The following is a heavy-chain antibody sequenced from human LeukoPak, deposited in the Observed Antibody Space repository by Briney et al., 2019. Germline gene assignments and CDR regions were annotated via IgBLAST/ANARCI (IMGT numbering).Heavy chain of an antibody. CDR2: IKQDGSEK. CDR3: ARLPLSNPSEWGMDY. J-gene: IGHJ4*02. D-gene: IGHD1-26*01. Sequence: GGSLRLSCAASGFTFSSYWMSWVRQAPGKGLEWVANIKQDGSEKYYVDSVKGRFTISRDNAKNSLYLQMNSLRAEDTAVYYCARLPLSNPSEWGMDYWGQGTLVTVSS. CDR1: GFTFSSYW. V-gene: IGHV3-7*01.